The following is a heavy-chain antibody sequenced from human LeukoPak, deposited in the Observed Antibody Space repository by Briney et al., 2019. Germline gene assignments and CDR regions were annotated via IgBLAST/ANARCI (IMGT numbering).Heavy chain of an antibody. V-gene: IGHV3-23*01. Sequence: GGSLRLSCAASGFTFSSYAMSWVRQAPGKGLEWVSGISGSDGSTYYADSVKGRFTISRDNSKNTLYLQMNSLRAEDTAVYYCAKKMGDWDYEDWFDPWGQGTLVTVSS. D-gene: IGHD3-16*01. CDR1: GFTFSSYA. CDR2: ISGSDGST. J-gene: IGHJ5*02. CDR3: AKKMGDWDYEDWFDP.